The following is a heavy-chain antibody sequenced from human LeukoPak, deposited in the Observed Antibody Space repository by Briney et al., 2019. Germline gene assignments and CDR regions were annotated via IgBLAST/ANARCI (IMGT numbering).Heavy chain of an antibody. Sequence: GESLKISCKASGYTYTSYWIGWVRQVPGKGLEWIGIIYPGDSDTKYSPSFQGQVTISADKSINTAYLQWSSLKTSDTAIYYCAGGVAIFGVLPFDYWGQGTLVTVSS. CDR2: IYPGDSDT. J-gene: IGHJ4*02. D-gene: IGHD3-3*02. CDR3: AGGVAIFGVLPFDY. V-gene: IGHV5-51*01. CDR1: GYTYTSYW.